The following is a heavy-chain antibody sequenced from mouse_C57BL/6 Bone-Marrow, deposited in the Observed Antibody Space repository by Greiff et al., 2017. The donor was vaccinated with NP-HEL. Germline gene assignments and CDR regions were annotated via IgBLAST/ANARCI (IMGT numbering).Heavy chain of an antibody. CDR1: GYTFTSYW. D-gene: IGHD3-3*01. CDR3: ATAGTRYWYFDV. V-gene: IGHV1-52*01. CDR2: IDPSDSET. J-gene: IGHJ1*03. Sequence: QVQLQQPGAELVRPGSSVKLSCKASGYTFTSYWMHWVKQRPIQGLEWIGNIDPSDSETHYNQKFKDKATLTVDKSSSTAYMQLSSLTSEDSAVYYCATAGTRYWYFDVWGTGTTVTVSS.